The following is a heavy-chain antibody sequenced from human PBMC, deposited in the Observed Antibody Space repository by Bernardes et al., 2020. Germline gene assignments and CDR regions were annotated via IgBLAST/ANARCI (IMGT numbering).Heavy chain of an antibody. V-gene: IGHV4-59*01. CDR3: ARVREFGYCSGGSCWDNWFDP. CDR2: IYYSGST. CDR1: GGSISSYY. D-gene: IGHD2-15*01. J-gene: IGHJ5*02. Sequence: SETLSLTCTVSGGSISSYYWSWIRQPPGKGLEWIGYIYYSGSTNYNPSLKSRVTISVDTSKNQFSLKLSSVTAADTAVYYCARVREFGYCSGGSCWDNWFDPWGQGTLVTVSS.